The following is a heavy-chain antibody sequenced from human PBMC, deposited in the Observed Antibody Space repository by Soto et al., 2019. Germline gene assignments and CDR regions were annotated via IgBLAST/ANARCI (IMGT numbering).Heavy chain of an antibody. J-gene: IGHJ3*02. V-gene: IGHV6-1*01. CDR2: TYYRSKWYN. Sequence: SQTLSLPCALSGDSVSSNSAAWNWIRQSPSRGLEWLGRTYYRSKWYNDYAVSVKSRITINPDTSKNQFSLQLNSVTPEDTAVYYCARDEGYYDSSGYRGGAFDICGQETMVTVSS. CDR3: ARDEGYYDSSGYRGGAFDI. D-gene: IGHD3-22*01. CDR1: GDSVSSNSAA.